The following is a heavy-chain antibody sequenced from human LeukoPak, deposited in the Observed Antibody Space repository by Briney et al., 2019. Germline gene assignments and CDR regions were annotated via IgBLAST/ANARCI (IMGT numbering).Heavy chain of an antibody. D-gene: IGHD2/OR15-2a*01. CDR2: SGDKANIYTT. V-gene: IGHV3-72*01. CDR1: GFTFSDHY. J-gene: IGHJ4*02. Sequence: PGGSLRLSCAASGFTFSDHYMDWVRQAPGKGLDWVGRSGDKANIYTTQYAASVKGRFTISRDDSKNSLYLQMNSLKTEDTAVYYCARVSPRCNFDYWGQGTLVTVSS. CDR3: ARVSPRCNFDY.